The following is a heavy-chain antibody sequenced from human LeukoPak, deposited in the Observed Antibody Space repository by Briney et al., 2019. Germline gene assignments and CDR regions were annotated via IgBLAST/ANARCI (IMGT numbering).Heavy chain of an antibody. J-gene: IGHJ4*02. CDR2: ISGSGGST. CDR3: AKGVSATMVRGVITTVDY. D-gene: IGHD3-10*01. CDR1: GFTFSSYA. V-gene: IGHV3-23*01. Sequence: PGGSLRLSCAASGFTFSSYAMSWVRQAPGKGLEWVSAISGSGGSTYYADSVKGRFTISRDNSKNTLYLQMNSLRAEDTAVYYCAKGVSATMVRGVITTVDYWGQGTLVTVSS.